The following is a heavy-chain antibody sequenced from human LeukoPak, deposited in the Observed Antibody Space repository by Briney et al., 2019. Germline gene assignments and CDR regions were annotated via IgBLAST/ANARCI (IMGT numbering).Heavy chain of an antibody. J-gene: IGHJ2*01. D-gene: IGHD3-9*01. CDR3: ARDSVLRFFDWSNWYFDL. CDR2: ICHSGST. Sequence: SETLSLTCAVSSGSISSSNWWSWIRQHPGKGLEWIGEICHSGSTNYNPSLKSRVTISVDKSKNQFSLKLSSVTAADTAVYYCARDSVLRFFDWSNWYFDLWGRGTLVTVSS. CDR1: SGSISSSNW. V-gene: IGHV4-4*02.